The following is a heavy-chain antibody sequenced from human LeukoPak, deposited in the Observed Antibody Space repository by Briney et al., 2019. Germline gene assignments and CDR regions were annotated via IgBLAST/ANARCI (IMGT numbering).Heavy chain of an antibody. J-gene: IGHJ4*02. D-gene: IGHD5-12*01. Sequence: ASVKVSCKASGGTFSSYEISWVRQAPGQGLEWMGWINPNSGGTNYAQKFQGRVTMTRDTSISTVYMELSRLRSDDTAVYYCAKDRAVATIGGIDYWGQGTLVTVSS. V-gene: IGHV1-2*02. CDR1: GGTFSSYE. CDR3: AKDRAVATIGGIDY. CDR2: INPNSGGT.